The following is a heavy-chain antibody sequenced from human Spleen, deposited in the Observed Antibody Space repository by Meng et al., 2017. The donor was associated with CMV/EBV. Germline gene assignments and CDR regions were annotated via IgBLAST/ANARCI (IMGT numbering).Heavy chain of an antibody. D-gene: IGHD2-2*01. CDR3: ATDRRGYCSRTSCLDRFDR. CDR2: IYYTGST. V-gene: IGHV4-61*08. Sequence: SGPTLVKPTQTLTLTCNFSGFSLITREVGVGWIRQPPGKGLEWIGYIYYTGSTNYNPSLKSRVTISVDTSKNQFSLKLSSVTAADTAVYYCATDRRGYCSRTSCLDRFDRWGQGTLVTVSS. J-gene: IGHJ5*02. CDR1: GFSLITREVG.